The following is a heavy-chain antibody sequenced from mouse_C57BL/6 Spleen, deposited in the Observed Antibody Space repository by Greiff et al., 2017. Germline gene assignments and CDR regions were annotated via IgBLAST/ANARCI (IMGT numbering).Heavy chain of an antibody. J-gene: IGHJ2*01. CDR2: IDPEDGDT. Sequence: VQLQQSGAELVRPGASVKLSCTASGFNIKDYYMHWVKQRPEQGLEWIGRIDPEDGDTDYAPKFQCKATLTADTSSNTAYLQLSSLTSEDTAIYYCTAGLLDYWGQGTTLTVSA. D-gene: IGHD6-1*01. CDR1: GFNIKDYY. V-gene: IGHV14-1*01. CDR3: TAGLLDY.